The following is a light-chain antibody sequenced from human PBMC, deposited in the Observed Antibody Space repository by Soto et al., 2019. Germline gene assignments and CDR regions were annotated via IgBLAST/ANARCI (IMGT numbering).Light chain of an antibody. V-gene: IGLV2-23*02. CDR3: CSYEGSSVYV. Sequence: QSALTQVASVSGSPGQSITISCTGTSSDVGTFNLVSWYQQHPGKAPRLMIYEVIKRPSGVSNRFSGSKSGNTASLTISGLQAEDYADSSSCSYEGSSVYVFRTGTNV. J-gene: IGLJ1*01. CDR2: EVI. CDR1: SSDVGTFNL.